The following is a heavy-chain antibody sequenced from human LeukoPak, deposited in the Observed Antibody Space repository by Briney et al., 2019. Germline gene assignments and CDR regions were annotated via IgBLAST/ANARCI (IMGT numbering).Heavy chain of an antibody. Sequence: ASVKVSCKASGDTFISYAISWVRQAPGQGLEWMGWISAYNGNTNYAQKLQGRVTMTTDTSTSTAYMELRSLRSDDTAVYYCARELVPFDAFDIWGQGTMVTVSS. CDR3: ARELVPFDAFDI. D-gene: IGHD2-8*02. CDR2: ISAYNGNT. J-gene: IGHJ3*02. CDR1: GDTFISYA. V-gene: IGHV1-18*01.